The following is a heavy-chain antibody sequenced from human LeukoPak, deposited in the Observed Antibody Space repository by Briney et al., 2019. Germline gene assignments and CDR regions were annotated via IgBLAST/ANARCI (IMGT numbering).Heavy chain of an antibody. CDR2: INHSGST. Sequence: SETLSLTCAVYGGSFSGYYWSWIRQPPGKGLEWIGEINHSGSTNYNPSLKSRVTISVDTSKNQFSLKLSSVTAADTAVYYCARGSAYYDILTGYYDAFDIWGQGTMVAVSS. CDR3: ARGSAYYDILTGYYDAFDI. J-gene: IGHJ3*02. V-gene: IGHV4-34*01. D-gene: IGHD3-9*01. CDR1: GGSFSGYY.